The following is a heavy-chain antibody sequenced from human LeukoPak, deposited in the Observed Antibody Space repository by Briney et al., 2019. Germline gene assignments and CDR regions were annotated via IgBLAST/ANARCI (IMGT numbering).Heavy chain of an antibody. D-gene: IGHD2-2*01. CDR2: IRYDGSNK. J-gene: IGHJ4*02. CDR1: GITFSSYG. CDR3: AKGVVVPAAIPLGY. V-gene: IGHV3-30*02. Sequence: PGGSLRLSCAASGITFSSYGMHWVRQAPGKGLEWVAFIRYDGSNKNYADSVKGRFTISRDNSKNTLYLQMNSLRAEDTAVYYCAKGVVVPAAIPLGYWGQGTLVTVSS.